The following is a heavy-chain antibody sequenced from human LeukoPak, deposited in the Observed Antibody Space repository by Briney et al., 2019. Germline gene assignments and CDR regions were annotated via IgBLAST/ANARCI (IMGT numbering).Heavy chain of an antibody. CDR3: ARHFYDSSGYYVVAQFDY. V-gene: IGHV4-39*01. Sequence: TSETLSLTCTVSGGSISSSSYYWGWVRQPPGKGLEWIGSVYYCGSTYNNPSLKSRVTISVDTSKTQFPLKLSSVTAAATAVYYCARHFYDSSGYYVVAQFDYWGQGTLVTVSS. J-gene: IGHJ4*02. CDR1: GGSISSSSYY. CDR2: VYYCGST. D-gene: IGHD3-22*01.